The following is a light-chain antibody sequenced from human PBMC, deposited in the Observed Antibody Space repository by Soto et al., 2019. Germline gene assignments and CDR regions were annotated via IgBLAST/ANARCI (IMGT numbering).Light chain of an antibody. V-gene: IGKV1-5*03. Sequence: DIQMTQSPSTLSASLGDIVTITCRASQSISSWLAWYQQKPGKAPKLLIYKASSLESGVPSRFSGSGSGTEFTLTISSLQPEDFATYYCQQLKSYPITFGQGTRLEI. J-gene: IGKJ5*01. CDR1: QSISSW. CDR3: QQLKSYPIT. CDR2: KAS.